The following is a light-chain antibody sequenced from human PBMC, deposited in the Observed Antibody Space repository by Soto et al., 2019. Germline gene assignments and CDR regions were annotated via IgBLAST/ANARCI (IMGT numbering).Light chain of an antibody. V-gene: IGKV3-15*01. J-gene: IGKJ1*01. CDR2: AAS. CDR1: ESVTSS. Sequence: EIVMTQATATLSVSPGDRATLSCRTSESVTSSLAWYQKKPGQPPRLLIYAASTRATDVPARFSGGGSETEFTLTISSLQSEDFAVYFCQQYNIWPLWTFGQGTKVDIK. CDR3: QQYNIWPLWT.